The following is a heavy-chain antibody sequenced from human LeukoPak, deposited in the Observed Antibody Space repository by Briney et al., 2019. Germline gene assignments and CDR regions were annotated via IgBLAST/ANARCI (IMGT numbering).Heavy chain of an antibody. D-gene: IGHD1-7*01. CDR2: INHSGST. CDR3: ARLASTGAMAHNYYYYYYMDV. Sequence: SETLSLTCAVYGGSFSGYYWSWIRQPPGKGLEWIGEINHSGSTNYNPSLKSRVTISVDTSKNQFSLKLSSVTAADTAVYYCARLASTGAMAHNYYYYYYMDVWGKGTTVTVSS. CDR1: GGSFSGYY. J-gene: IGHJ6*03. V-gene: IGHV4-34*01.